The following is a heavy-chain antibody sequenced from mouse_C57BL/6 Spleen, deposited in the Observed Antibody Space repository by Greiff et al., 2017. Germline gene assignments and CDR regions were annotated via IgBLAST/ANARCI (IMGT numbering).Heavy chain of an antibody. V-gene: IGHV5-17*01. D-gene: IGHD2-4*01. Sequence: EVQRVESGGGLVKPGGSLKLSCAASGFTFSDYGMHWVRQAPEKGLEWVAYISSGSSTIYYADTVKGRFTISRDNAQDPLFLQMNSLRSEDTAMYYCAPIYYEYDGAMDYWGKGTSVTVSS. CDR1: GFTFSDYG. CDR2: ISSGSSTI. J-gene: IGHJ4*01. CDR3: APIYYEYDGAMDY.